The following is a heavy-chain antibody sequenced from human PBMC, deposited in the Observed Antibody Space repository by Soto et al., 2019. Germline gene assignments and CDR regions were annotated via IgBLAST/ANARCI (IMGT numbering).Heavy chain of an antibody. CDR2: IWYDGSNK. J-gene: IGHJ6*02. CDR3: ARDSGIGTWGRPYYGMDV. Sequence: PGGFLRLSCAASGFTFSSYGMHWVRQAPGKGLEWVAVIWYDGSNKYYADSVKGRFTISRDNSKNTLYLQMNSLRAEDTAVYYCARDSGIGTWGRPYYGMDVWGQGTTVTVSS. CDR1: GFTFSSYG. D-gene: IGHD3-16*01. V-gene: IGHV3-33*01.